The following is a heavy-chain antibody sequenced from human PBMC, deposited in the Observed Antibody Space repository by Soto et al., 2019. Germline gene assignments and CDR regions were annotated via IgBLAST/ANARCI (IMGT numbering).Heavy chain of an antibody. J-gene: IGHJ4*02. Sequence: GGSLRLSCAASGFTFSNAWMNWVRQAPGKGLEWVGLIKSKTDGGAIDYPAPVRGRFIISRDDSTNTLYLQMNSLKTEDTAVYYCATAHPRGPDYWGQGTLVTVSS. CDR2: IKSKTDGGAI. D-gene: IGHD5-12*01. CDR1: GFTFSNAW. CDR3: ATAHPRGPDY. V-gene: IGHV3-15*01.